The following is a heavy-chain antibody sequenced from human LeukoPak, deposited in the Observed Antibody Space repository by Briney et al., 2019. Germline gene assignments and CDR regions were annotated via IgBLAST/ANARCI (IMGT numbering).Heavy chain of an antibody. CDR3: GRDKKWLQYYYGVDV. Sequence: GGSLRLSCSASGFTFSTYWMSWVRQAPGKGLEWVANMNLDGSEKYYVDSVKGRFTISRDNAKNSLYLQMHSLRAEDTAVYYCGRDKKWLQYYYGVDVWGQGTTVIVSS. CDR2: MNLDGSEK. V-gene: IGHV3-7*01. D-gene: IGHD5-12*01. J-gene: IGHJ6*02. CDR1: GFTFSTYW.